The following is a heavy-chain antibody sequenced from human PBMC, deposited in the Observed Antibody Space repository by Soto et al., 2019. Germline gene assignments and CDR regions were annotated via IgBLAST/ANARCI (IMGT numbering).Heavy chain of an antibody. CDR3: ARGGDDSKVGRT. CDR2: IIPILGIA. CDR1: GGTFSSYT. D-gene: IGHD3-16*01. V-gene: IGHV1-69*02. J-gene: IGHJ5*02. Sequence: PVKVSCTASGGTFSSYTISWVRPAPGQGLEWMGRIIPILGIANYAQKFQGRVTITADKSTSTAYMELSSVTAADTAVYYCARGGDDSKVGRTWGQGTLVTVSS.